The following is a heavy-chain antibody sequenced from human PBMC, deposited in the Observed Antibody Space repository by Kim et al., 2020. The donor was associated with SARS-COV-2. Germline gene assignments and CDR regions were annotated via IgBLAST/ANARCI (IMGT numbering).Heavy chain of an antibody. CDR1: GYSFTAYY. CDR3: ARPLQRLVQGDFDP. J-gene: IGHJ5*02. V-gene: IGHV1-2*06. Sequence: ASVKVSCKASGYSFTAYYMHWVRQAPGQGLEWMGRINPSSGGTNYAQKFRARVTMTSDTAIATAYMELNSLTSNDTAVYYCARPLQRLVQGDFDPWGQGTLVTVSS. CDR2: INPSSGGT. D-gene: IGHD3-9*01.